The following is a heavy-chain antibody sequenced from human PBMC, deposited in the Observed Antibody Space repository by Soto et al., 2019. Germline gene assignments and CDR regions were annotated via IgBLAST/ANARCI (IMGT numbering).Heavy chain of an antibody. J-gene: IGHJ4*02. CDR3: ASNDYGDYGDDY. CDR2: IYSVGSS. CDR1: GFTVSSNY. V-gene: IGHV3-53*04. D-gene: IGHD4-17*01. Sequence: GGSLRLSCAASGFTVSSNYMSWGRQAPGKGLECFSVIYSVGSSYYAYSVKGRFTISRHNSKNTLYLQMNSLRAEDTAVYYCASNDYGDYGDDYWGQGTLVTVSS.